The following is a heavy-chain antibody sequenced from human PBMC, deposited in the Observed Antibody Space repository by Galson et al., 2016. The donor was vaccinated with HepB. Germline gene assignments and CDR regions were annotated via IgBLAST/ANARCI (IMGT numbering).Heavy chain of an antibody. CDR2: TYYRSKWYN. CDR3: AASYFDSSGYAEGFDY. D-gene: IGHD3-22*01. CDR1: GDSVSSSSAA. V-gene: IGHV6-1*01. J-gene: IGHJ4*02. Sequence: CAISGDSVSSSSAAWNWIRQSPSRRLEWLGRTYYRSKWYNDYALSVKRRISIDPDTSKNQFPLQLNSVTPEDTAVYYCAASYFDSSGYAEGFDYWGQGTLVTVSS.